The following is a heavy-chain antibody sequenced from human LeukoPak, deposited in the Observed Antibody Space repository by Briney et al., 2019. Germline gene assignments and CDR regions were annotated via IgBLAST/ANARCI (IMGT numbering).Heavy chain of an antibody. V-gene: IGHV4-39*02. CDR1: GGSISSSSYY. J-gene: IGHJ4*02. D-gene: IGHD4-17*01. CDR3: ARDYGRNIPFDY. CDR2: IYYSGST. Sequence: HSETLSLTCTVSGGSISSSSYYWGWIRQPPGKGLEWIGSIYYSGSTYYNPSLKSRVTISVDTSKNQFSLKLSSVTAADTAVYYCARDYGRNIPFDYWGQGTLVTVSS.